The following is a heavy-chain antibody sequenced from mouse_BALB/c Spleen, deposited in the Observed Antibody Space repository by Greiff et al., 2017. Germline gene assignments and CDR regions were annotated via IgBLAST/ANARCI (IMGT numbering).Heavy chain of an antibody. CDR1: GFTFTDYY. V-gene: IGHV7-3*02. CDR3: ARDAGEDYFDY. CDR2: IRNKANGYTT. Sequence: EVQVVESGGGLVQPGGSLRLSCATSGFTFTDYYMSWVRQPPGKALEWLGFIRNKANGYTTEYSASVKGRFTISRDNSQSILYLQMNTLRAEDSATYYCARDAGEDYFDYWGQGTTLTVSS. J-gene: IGHJ2*01.